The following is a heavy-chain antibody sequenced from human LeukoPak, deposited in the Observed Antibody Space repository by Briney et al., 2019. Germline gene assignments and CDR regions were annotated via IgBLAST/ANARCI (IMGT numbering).Heavy chain of an antibody. J-gene: IGHJ1*01. V-gene: IGHV3-30*04. D-gene: IGHD3-9*01. CDR3: ARGADWLGFRTHAECFQH. CDR2: IPYDGSKK. Sequence: PGRSLRLSCAASGFTFSSYAMHWVRQAPGKGLEWVAVIPYDGSKKYYADSVKGRFTISRDNSKNTLYLQMNSLRAEDTAVYYCARGADWLGFRTHAECFQHWGQGTLVTVSS. CDR1: GFTFSSYA.